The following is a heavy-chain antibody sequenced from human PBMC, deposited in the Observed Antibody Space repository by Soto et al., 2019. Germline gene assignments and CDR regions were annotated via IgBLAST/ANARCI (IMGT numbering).Heavy chain of an antibody. CDR3: AQDHGIRNFLNPPWDY. Sequence: PGGSLRLSCAASEFTFTSYAMSWVRQAPGKGLEWVSSISGTGGTTYYADSVKGRFTISRDNSKNTVYLQMNSLRVEDTAISYCAQDHGIRNFLNPPWDYWGQGTLVTVSS. D-gene: IGHD3-3*01. V-gene: IGHV3-23*01. J-gene: IGHJ4*02. CDR2: ISGTGGTT. CDR1: EFTFTSYA.